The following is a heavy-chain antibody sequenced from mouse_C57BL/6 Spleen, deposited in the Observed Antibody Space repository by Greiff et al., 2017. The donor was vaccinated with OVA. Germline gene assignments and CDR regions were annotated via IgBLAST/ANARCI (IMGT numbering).Heavy chain of an antibody. D-gene: IGHD1-1*01. CDR2: IYPRSGNT. CDR1: GYTFTSYG. J-gene: IGHJ2*01. Sequence: QVHVKQSGAELARPGASVKLSCKASGYTFTSYGISWVKQRTGQGLEWIGEIYPRSGNTYTNEKFTGKATLTADKSSSTAYMELRSLTSEDSAFYFGARGTTVVARDYFDYWGQGTTLTVSS. V-gene: IGHV1-81*01. CDR3: ARGTTVVARDYFDY.